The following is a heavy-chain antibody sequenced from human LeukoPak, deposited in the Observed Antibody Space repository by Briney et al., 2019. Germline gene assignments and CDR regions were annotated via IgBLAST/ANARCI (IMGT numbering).Heavy chain of an antibody. CDR1: GFSFNNYA. V-gene: IGHV3-23*01. CDR3: AKDWTTVVTPKGYYFDS. D-gene: IGHD4-23*01. Sequence: GGSLRLSCAASGFSFNNYAMSWVRQAPGKGLEWVSAISTTGGSTYYADSVRGRFTVSRDSSKNTLSLQMDSLRVEDTALYYCAKDWTTVVTPKGYYFDSWGQGTLVTVSS. CDR2: ISTTGGST. J-gene: IGHJ4*02.